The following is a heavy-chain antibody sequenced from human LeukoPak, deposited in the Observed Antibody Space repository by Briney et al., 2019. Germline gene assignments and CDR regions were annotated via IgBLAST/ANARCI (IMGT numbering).Heavy chain of an antibody. CDR1: GGTFSSYA. V-gene: IGHV1-69*05. J-gene: IGHJ4*02. CDR2: IIPIFGTA. Sequence: SVKVSCKASGGTFSSYAISWVRQAPGQGREWMGRIIPIFGTANYAQKFQGRVTITTDESTSTAYMELSRLRSEDTAVYYCARAHRDYYDSSGYSDFDYWGQGTLVTVSS. CDR3: ARAHRDYYDSSGYSDFDY. D-gene: IGHD3-22*01.